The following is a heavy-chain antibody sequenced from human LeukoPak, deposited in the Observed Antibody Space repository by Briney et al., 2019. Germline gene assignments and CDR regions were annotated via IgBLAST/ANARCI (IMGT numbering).Heavy chain of an antibody. CDR3: ARAYPRYCSSTSCYADY. V-gene: IGHV1-18*01. Sequence: ASVKVSCKAFGYTFTKEAISWVRQAPGQGLEWMGWISAYNGNTNYAQKLQGRVTMTTDTSTSTAYMELRSLRSDDTAAYYCARAYPRYCSSTSCYADYWGQGTLVTVSS. CDR1: GYTFTKEA. D-gene: IGHD2-2*01. CDR2: ISAYNGNT. J-gene: IGHJ4*02.